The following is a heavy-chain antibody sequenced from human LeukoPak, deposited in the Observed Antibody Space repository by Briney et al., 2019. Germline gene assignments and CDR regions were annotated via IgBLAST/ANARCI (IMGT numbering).Heavy chain of an antibody. Sequence: GTSLRLSCAASGFTFCSYGMHWVRQAPGKGLEWVSYISTRSGTIYYTDSVKGRFTISRDNAKNSLFLQMNSLRDEDTAVYYCARGRGAYEFFDDWGQGTLVSVSS. J-gene: IGHJ4*02. CDR3: ARGRGAYEFFDD. V-gene: IGHV3-48*02. D-gene: IGHD5-12*01. CDR2: ISTRSGTI. CDR1: GFTFCSYG.